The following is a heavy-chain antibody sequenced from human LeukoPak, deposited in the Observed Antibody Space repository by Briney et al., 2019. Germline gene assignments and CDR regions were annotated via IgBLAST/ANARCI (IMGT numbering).Heavy chain of an antibody. D-gene: IGHD7-27*01. CDR1: GFTVSSNY. Sequence: GGSLRLSCAASGFTVSSNYMSWVRQAPGKGLEWVSVIYSGGSTYYADSVKGRFTISRDNSKNTLYLQMNSLRAEDTAVYYCARGPRTGRSPMDVWGKGTTVTVSS. CDR3: ARGPRTGRSPMDV. J-gene: IGHJ6*03. V-gene: IGHV3-53*01. CDR2: IYSGGST.